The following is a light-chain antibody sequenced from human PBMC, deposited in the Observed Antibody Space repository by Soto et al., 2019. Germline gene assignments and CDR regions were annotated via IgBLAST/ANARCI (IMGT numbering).Light chain of an antibody. Sequence: QSVLTQPPSAYGTPGQRVTISCSGSSSNIGSNSVYWYQQLPGTAPKLLIYRNNQRPSGVPDRFSGSKSGTSASLAISGLRSEDEADYYCAAWDDSLSGVVFGGGTQLTVL. CDR1: SSNIGSNS. CDR3: AAWDDSLSGVV. V-gene: IGLV1-47*01. J-gene: IGLJ2*01. CDR2: RNN.